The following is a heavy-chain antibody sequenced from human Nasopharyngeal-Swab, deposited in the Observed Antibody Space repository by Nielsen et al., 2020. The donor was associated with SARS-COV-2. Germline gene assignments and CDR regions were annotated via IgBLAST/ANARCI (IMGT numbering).Heavy chain of an antibody. CDR3: ARVRGRSSSFQGGMDV. Sequence: ASVKVSCKASGYTFTSYAMHWVRQAPGQRLEWMGWINAGNGNTKYSQKFQGRVTINRDTSASAAYMELSSLRSEDTAVYYCARVRGRSSSFQGGMDVWGQGTTVTVSS. J-gene: IGHJ6*02. V-gene: IGHV1-3*01. CDR2: INAGNGNT. D-gene: IGHD6-6*01. CDR1: GYTFTSYA.